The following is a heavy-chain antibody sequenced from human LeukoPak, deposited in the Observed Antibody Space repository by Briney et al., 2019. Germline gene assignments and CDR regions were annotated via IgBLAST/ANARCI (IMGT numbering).Heavy chain of an antibody. CDR1: GYTFTSYS. CDR2: IIPIFGTA. Sequence: SVKVSCKASGYTFTSYSMNWVRQAPGQGLEWMGGIIPIFGTANYAQKFQGRVTITADESTSTAYMELSSLRSEDTAVYYCARVVRDCSSTSCFHYDYGGQGTLVTVSS. J-gene: IGHJ4*02. CDR3: ARVVRDCSSTSCFHYDY. V-gene: IGHV1-69*13. D-gene: IGHD2-2*01.